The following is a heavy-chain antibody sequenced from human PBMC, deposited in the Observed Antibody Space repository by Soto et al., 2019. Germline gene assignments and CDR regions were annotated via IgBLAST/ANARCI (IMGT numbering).Heavy chain of an antibody. CDR3: AKGRTFFDS. CDR1: GFAFSDYA. V-gene: IGHV3-23*01. CDR2: ISDGDGAT. J-gene: IGHJ4*02. D-gene: IGHD3-16*01. Sequence: EVHLLESGGGLVQPGGSLRLSCAASGFAFSDYAMTWVRQAPGKGLEWVSDISDGDGATHYADSVKGRFTISRDDSKNTLYLQMDSLRAEDAAVYYCAKGRTFFDSWGQGTLVTVSS.